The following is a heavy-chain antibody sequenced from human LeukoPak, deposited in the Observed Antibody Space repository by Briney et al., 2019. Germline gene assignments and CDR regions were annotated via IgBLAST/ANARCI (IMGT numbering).Heavy chain of an antibody. V-gene: IGHV3-20*04. CDR1: GFTFDDYG. CDR2: INWNGGST. CDR3: ARSTTVTTGPHAFDI. Sequence: GGSLRLSCAASGFTFDDYGMSWVRQAPGKGLEWASGINWNGGSTGYADPVKGRFTISRDNAKNSLYPQMNSLRAEDTALYYCARSTTVTTGPHAFDIWGQGTMVTVSS. D-gene: IGHD4-17*01. J-gene: IGHJ3*02.